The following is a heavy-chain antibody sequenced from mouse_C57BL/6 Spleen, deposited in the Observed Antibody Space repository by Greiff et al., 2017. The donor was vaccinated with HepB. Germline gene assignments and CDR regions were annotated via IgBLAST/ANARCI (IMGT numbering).Heavy chain of an antibody. D-gene: IGHD1-1*01. Sequence: EVKLEESGEGLVKPGGSLKLSCAASGFTFSSYAMSWVRQTPEKRLEWVAYISSGGDYIYYADTVKGRFTISRDNARNTLYLQMSSLKSEDTAMYYCTRGSYGSSYYAMDYWGQGTSVTVSS. CDR1: GFTFSSYA. V-gene: IGHV5S21*01. CDR2: ISSGGDYI. J-gene: IGHJ4*01. CDR3: TRGSYGSSYYAMDY.